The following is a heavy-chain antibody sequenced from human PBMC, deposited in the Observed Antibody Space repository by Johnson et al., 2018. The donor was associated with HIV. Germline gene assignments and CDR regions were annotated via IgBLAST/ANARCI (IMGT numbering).Heavy chain of an antibody. CDR1: GFTFSSSA. CDR2: IYSGGST. Sequence: VQLVESGGGLVQPGGSLRLSCAASGFTFSSSAMHRVHQAPGNGLEWVSVIYSGGSTYYADSVKGRFTISRDNSKNTLYLQMNSLRAEDTAVYYCARDLEPLNSGSYRFGAFDIWGQGTMVTVSS. D-gene: IGHD1-26*01. J-gene: IGHJ3*02. V-gene: IGHV3-66*01. CDR3: ARDLEPLNSGSYRFGAFDI.